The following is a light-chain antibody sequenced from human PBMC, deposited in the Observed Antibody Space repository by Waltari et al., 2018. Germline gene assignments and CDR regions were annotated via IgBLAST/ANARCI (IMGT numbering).Light chain of an antibody. CDR3: QQRYNWPYT. CDR1: QTVSSY. CDR2: DVS. Sequence: EIVLTQSPVTLSLSPGERATLSCRASQTVSSYLAWYQQKPGQAPRLLIDDVSNRATGIPARLSGSGSGTDFTLTISSLEPEDFAVYFCQQRYNWPYTFGQGTKVDIK. J-gene: IGKJ2*01. V-gene: IGKV3-11*01.